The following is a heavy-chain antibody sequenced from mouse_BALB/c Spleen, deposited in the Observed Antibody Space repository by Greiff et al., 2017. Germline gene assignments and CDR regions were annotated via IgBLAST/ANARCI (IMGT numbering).Heavy chain of an antibody. V-gene: IGHV2-6-5*01. CDR2: IWGGGST. J-gene: IGHJ4*01. Sequence: VKLVESGPGLVAPSQSLSITCTVSGFSLTDYGVSWIRQPPGKGLEWLGVIWGGGSTYYNSALKSRLSISKDNSKSQVFLKMNSLQTDDTAMYYCAKLYGSSYDAMDYWGQGTSVTGSS. D-gene: IGHD1-1*01. CDR1: GFSLTDYG. CDR3: AKLYGSSYDAMDY.